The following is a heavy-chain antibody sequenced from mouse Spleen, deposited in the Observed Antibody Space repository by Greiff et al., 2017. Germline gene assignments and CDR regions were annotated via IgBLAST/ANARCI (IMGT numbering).Heavy chain of an antibody. J-gene: IGHJ4*01. V-gene: IGHV1-59*01. CDR2: IDPSDSYT. CDR3: ARWGITTVVAPYAMDY. Sequence: QVQLQQPGAELVRPGTSVKLSCKASGYTFTSYWMHWVKQRPGQGLEWIGVIDPSDSYTNYNQKFKGKATLTVDTSSSTAYMQLSSLTSEDSAVYYCARWGITTVVAPYAMDYWGQGTSVTVSS. D-gene: IGHD1-1*01. CDR1: GYTFTSYW.